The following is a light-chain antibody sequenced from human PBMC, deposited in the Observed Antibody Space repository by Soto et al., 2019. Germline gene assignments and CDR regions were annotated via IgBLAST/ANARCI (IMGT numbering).Light chain of an antibody. CDR3: QQRTNWPLT. Sequence: EIVLTQSPATLSLSPGERATLSCRASQSVGNNLAWYQQKVGQPPRLLIYDTSSRATGIPARFSGSGSGTDFTLTISSLEPEDFAVYYCQQRTNWPLTFGGGTKVEIK. CDR1: QSVGNN. CDR2: DTS. J-gene: IGKJ4*01. V-gene: IGKV3-11*01.